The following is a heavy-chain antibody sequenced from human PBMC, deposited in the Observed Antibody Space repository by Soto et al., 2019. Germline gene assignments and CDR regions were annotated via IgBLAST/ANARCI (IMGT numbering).Heavy chain of an antibody. J-gene: IGHJ6*02. CDR2: ISSSGSTI. D-gene: IGHD6-13*01. CDR3: ARINLIAAADYGMDV. Sequence: GGSLRLSCAASGFTFSSYEMNWVRQAPGKGLEWVSYISSSGSTIYYADSVKGRFTISRDNAKNSLYLQMNSLRAEDTAVYYCARINLIAAADYGMDVWGQGTTVTVSS. V-gene: IGHV3-48*03. CDR1: GFTFSSYE.